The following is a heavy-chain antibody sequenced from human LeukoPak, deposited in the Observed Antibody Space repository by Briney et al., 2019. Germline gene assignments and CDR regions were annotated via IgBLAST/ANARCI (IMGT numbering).Heavy chain of an antibody. V-gene: IGHV3-23*01. CDR1: GFTFSSYA. J-gene: IGHJ4*02. CDR2: ISGSGGST. D-gene: IGHD4-17*01. CDR3: AKALLTTATTTADDY. Sequence: GGSLRLSCAASGFTFSSYAMSWVRQAPGKGLEWVSVISGSGGSTYYADSVKGRFTISRDNSKNTLYLQMNSPRAEDTAVYYCAKALLTTATTTADDYWGQGTLVTVSS.